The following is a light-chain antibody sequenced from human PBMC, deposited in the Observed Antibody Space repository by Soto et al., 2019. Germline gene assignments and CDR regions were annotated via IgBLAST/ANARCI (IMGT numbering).Light chain of an antibody. Sequence: IQMTQSPSSVWASXVGRVTIAXXASQTISSWLAWYQQKPGKAPTLLIYLASTLQGGVPSRFSGSGFGTDFTLTISSLRPEDFATYYCLQDYNYPRTFGPGTKVDNK. J-gene: IGKJ1*01. CDR2: LAS. CDR3: LQDYNYPRT. V-gene: IGKV1-6*01. CDR1: QTISSW.